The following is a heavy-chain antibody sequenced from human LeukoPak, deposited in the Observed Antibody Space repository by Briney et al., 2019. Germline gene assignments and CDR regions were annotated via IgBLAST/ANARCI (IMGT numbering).Heavy chain of an antibody. J-gene: IGHJ4*02. D-gene: IGHD5-12*01. CDR1: GFTFSTYS. Sequence: GGSLRLSCAASGFTFSTYSMNWLRLAPGKGLEWVSSISPDSNYKYYVDSVKGRFTISRDNVKSSLYLQMNSLRAEDTAVYYCVRGGYRGFDYEYWGQGTLVTVSS. CDR2: ISPDSNYK. V-gene: IGHV3-21*01. CDR3: VRGGYRGFDYEY.